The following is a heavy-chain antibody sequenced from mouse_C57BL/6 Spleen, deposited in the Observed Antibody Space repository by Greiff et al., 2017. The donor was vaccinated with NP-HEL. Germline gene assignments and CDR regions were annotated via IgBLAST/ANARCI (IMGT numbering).Heavy chain of an antibody. D-gene: IGHD4-1*01. Sequence: QVHVKQSGAELVKPGASVKLSCKASGYTFTEYTIHWVKQRSGQGLEWIGWFYPGSGSIKYNEKFKDKATLTADKSSSTVYMELSRLTSEDSAVYFCARHEDQTGTFDYWGQGTTLTVSS. V-gene: IGHV1-62-2*01. CDR3: ARHEDQTGTFDY. CDR1: GYTFTEYT. J-gene: IGHJ2*01. CDR2: FYPGSGSI.